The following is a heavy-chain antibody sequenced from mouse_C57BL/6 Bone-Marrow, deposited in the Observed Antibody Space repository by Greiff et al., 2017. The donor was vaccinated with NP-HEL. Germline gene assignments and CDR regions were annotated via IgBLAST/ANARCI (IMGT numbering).Heavy chain of an antibody. D-gene: IGHD2-4*01. CDR2: ISSGGSYT. J-gene: IGHJ3*01. CDR3: ARGRFYDYPFAY. V-gene: IGHV5-6*01. Sequence: EVMLVESGGDLVKPGGSLKLSCAASGFTFSSYGMSWVRQTPDKRLAWVATISSGGSYTYYPDSVKGRFTISRDNAKNTLYLQMSSLKFEDTAMYYCARGRFYDYPFAYWGQGTLVTVSA. CDR1: GFTFSSYG.